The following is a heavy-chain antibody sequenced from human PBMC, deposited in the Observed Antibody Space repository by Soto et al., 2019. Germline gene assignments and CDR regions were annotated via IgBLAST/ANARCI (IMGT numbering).Heavy chain of an antibody. D-gene: IGHD2-15*01. CDR1: GFSFSRYA. Sequence: GGSLRLSCAASGFSFSRYAMTWVRQAPVKGLELVSGIRDSLVGTXXAYSEKGXXTISRYNSKNXLYLQXNSLRAEDTALLYCSGGSCYSGAFDSWCQGTKVTDS. CDR2: IRDSLVGT. V-gene: IGHV3-23*01. CDR3: SGGSCYSGAFDS. J-gene: IGHJ3*02.